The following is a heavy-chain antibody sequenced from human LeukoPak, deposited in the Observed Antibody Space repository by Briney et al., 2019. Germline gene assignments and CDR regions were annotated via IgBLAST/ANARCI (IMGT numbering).Heavy chain of an antibody. CDR3: AKGRYSSGWYYFDY. D-gene: IGHD6-19*01. CDR1: GFTFSSYA. CDR2: ISGSGGST. V-gene: IGHV3-23*01. J-gene: IGHJ4*02. Sequence: PGGSLRLSCAASGFTFSSYAMSWVRQAPGKGLEWVSAISGSGGSTYYADSVKGRFTVSRDNSKNTLYLQMNSLRAEDTAVYYCAKGRYSSGWYYFDYWGQGTLVTVSS.